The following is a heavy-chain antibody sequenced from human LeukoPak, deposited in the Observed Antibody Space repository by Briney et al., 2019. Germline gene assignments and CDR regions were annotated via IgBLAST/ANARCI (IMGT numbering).Heavy chain of an antibody. D-gene: IGHD5-12*01. CDR1: GYTFTGYY. CDR2: INPNSGGT. Sequence: ASVKVSCKASGYTFTGYYKHWLRQAPAQGLEWMGRINPNSGGTNYAQKFQGRVTMTRDTSISTAYMELSRLRSDDTAVYYCARAPSSGYDWRGFDYWGQGTLVTVSS. J-gene: IGHJ4*02. V-gene: IGHV1-2*06. CDR3: ARAPSSGYDWRGFDY.